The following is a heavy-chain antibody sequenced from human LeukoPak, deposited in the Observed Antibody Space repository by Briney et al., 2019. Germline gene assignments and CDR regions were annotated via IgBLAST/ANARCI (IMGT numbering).Heavy chain of an antibody. CDR1: GSTFSNYA. V-gene: IGHV3-23*01. CDR2: IIGSGGSA. J-gene: IGHJ6*03. Sequence: GGTLRLSCAASGSTFSNYAMSWVRQVPGKGLEWVSTIIGSGGSAYYADSVNGRFTISRDNSKNTVYLQMNSLGAEDTAVYYCARDQRGYLYYMDVWGKGTTVTISS. D-gene: IGHD1-1*01. CDR3: ARDQRGYLYYMDV.